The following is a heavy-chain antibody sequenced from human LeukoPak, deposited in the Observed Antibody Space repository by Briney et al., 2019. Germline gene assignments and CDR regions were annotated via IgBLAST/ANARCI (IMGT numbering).Heavy chain of an antibody. CDR3: ARPDTAMIDAFDI. J-gene: IGHJ3*02. CDR2: IYPGDSDT. CDR1: GSRFTSYW. Sequence: GASLKISCKGSGSRFTSYWIGWVRPMPGKGLEWMGIIYPGDSDTRYSPSFQGQVTISADKSISTAYLQWSSLKASDTAMYYCARPDTAMIDAFDIWGQGTMVTVSS. D-gene: IGHD5-18*01. V-gene: IGHV5-51*01.